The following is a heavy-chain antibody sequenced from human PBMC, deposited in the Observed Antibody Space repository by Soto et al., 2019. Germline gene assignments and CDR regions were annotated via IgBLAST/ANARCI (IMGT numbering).Heavy chain of an antibody. CDR2: SIPIFGTA. V-gene: IGHV1-69*06. D-gene: IGHD2-2*01. CDR3: ASDNARDYYYYGMDV. Sequence: PGPQLKVPCKASGGTFSSYAISWVRQAPGQGLEWMGGSIPIFGTANYAQKFQGRVTITADKSTSTAYMELSSLRSEDTAVYYCASDNARDYYYYGMDVWGQGTTVTVSS. CDR1: GGTFSSYA. J-gene: IGHJ6*02.